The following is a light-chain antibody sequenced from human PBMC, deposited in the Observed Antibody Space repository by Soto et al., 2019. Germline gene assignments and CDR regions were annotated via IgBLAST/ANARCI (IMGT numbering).Light chain of an antibody. CDR2: KAS. J-gene: IGKJ1*01. Sequence: IQITQSPSTLSASVGDRVYITCRSSQSVSSLLAWYQQKPGRAPKLLIYKASSLEGGVPSRFSGSGSGTEFTLTISSLQPDDFATYYCQQYITSSPWTFGQGTKVDIK. CDR3: QQYITSSPWT. V-gene: IGKV1-5*03. CDR1: QSVSSL.